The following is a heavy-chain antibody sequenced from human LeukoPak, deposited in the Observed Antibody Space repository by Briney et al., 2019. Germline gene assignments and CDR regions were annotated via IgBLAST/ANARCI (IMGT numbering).Heavy chain of an antibody. Sequence: ASVKVSCKASGYTFTGYYMHWVRQAPGQGLEWMGWINPNSGGTNYAQKFQGRVTMTRDTSISTAYMELSRLRSDDTAVYYCARDTPNYYDSSGYSQGLRMDYWGQGTLVTVSS. CDR3: ARDTPNYYDSSGYSQGLRMDY. V-gene: IGHV1-2*02. CDR2: INPNSGGT. CDR1: GYTFTGYY. D-gene: IGHD3-22*01. J-gene: IGHJ4*02.